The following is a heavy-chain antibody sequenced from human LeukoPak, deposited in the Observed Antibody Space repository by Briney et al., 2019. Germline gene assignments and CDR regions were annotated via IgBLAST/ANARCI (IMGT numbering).Heavy chain of an antibody. Sequence: GESLKISCKGSGYSFTIYWISWVRQMPGKGLEWMGRIDPSDSYTNYRPSFQGHVTISADKSISTAYLQWSSLKASDTAMYYCASGHYGDYGDYWGQGTLVTVSS. J-gene: IGHJ4*02. D-gene: IGHD4-17*01. CDR3: ASGHYGDYGDY. CDR1: GYSFTIYW. V-gene: IGHV5-10-1*01. CDR2: IDPSDSYT.